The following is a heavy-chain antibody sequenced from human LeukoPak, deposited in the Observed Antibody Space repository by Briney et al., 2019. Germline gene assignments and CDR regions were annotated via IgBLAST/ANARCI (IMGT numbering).Heavy chain of an antibody. J-gene: IGHJ4*02. CDR3: ARVLETDCSGGSCYSGLDH. V-gene: IGHV3-21*01. Sequence: PGGSLRLSCAASGFTLSRYNMKWVRQAPGKGLEWVSSISRTSSYIYYADSVKGRFTISRDNAQNSLYLQMNSLRVEDTAVYYCARVLETDCSGGSCYSGLDHWGQGTLVTVSS. CDR2: ISRTSSYI. D-gene: IGHD2-15*01. CDR1: GFTLSRYN.